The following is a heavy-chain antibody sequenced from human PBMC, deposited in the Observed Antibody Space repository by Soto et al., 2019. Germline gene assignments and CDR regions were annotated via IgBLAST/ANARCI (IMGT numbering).Heavy chain of an antibody. D-gene: IGHD3-9*01. V-gene: IGHV3-23*01. Sequence: PGGSLRLSCAASGFTFSSYAMSWVRQAPGKGLEWVSAISGSGGSTYYADSVKGRFTISRDNSKNTLYLQMNSLRAEDTAVYYCAKGYYDILTGYLGYWGQGTLVTVSS. CDR3: AKGYYDILTGYLGY. CDR1: GFTFSSYA. J-gene: IGHJ4*02. CDR2: ISGSGGST.